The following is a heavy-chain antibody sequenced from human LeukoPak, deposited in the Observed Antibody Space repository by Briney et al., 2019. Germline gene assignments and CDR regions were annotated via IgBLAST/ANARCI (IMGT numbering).Heavy chain of an antibody. D-gene: IGHD6-19*01. Sequence: SQTLSLTSTVSGGSISSGSYYWSWIRHPAGKGLEWIGRIYYTTGSTNYNPSLKSRVTISVDTSKNQFSLNLSSVTAADTAVYYCVRGVGSGSRHPSWGKGTLVIVSS. V-gene: IGHV4-61*02. CDR3: VRGVGSGSRHPS. J-gene: IGHJ5*02. CDR2: IYYTTGST. CDR1: GGSISSGSYY.